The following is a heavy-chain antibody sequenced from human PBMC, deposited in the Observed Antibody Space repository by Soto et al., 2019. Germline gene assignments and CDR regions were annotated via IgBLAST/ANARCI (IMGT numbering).Heavy chain of an antibody. Sequence: PRLSCAASGFTFSSYGMHWVRQAPGKGLEWVAVISYDGSNKYYADSVKGRFTISRDNSKNTLYLQMNSLRAEDTAVYYCAKGGYSYGQDYYYYGMDVWGQGTTVTVSS. V-gene: IGHV3-30*18. D-gene: IGHD5-18*01. CDR3: AKGGYSYGQDYYYYGMDV. J-gene: IGHJ6*02. CDR2: ISYDGSNK. CDR1: GFTFSSYG.